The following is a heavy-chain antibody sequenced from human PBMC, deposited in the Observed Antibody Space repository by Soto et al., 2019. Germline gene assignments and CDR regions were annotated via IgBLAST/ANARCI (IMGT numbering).Heavy chain of an antibody. CDR3: ARVGRRHCSGGSCYDDVDY. J-gene: IGHJ4*02. CDR2: IYYSGST. V-gene: IGHV4-31*03. CDR1: GGSISSGGYY. Sequence: QVQLQESGPGLVKPSQTLSLTCTVSGGSISSGGYYWSWIRQHPGKGLEWIGYIYYSGSTYYNPSLKSRVTISVDTSKNQFSLKLSSVTAADTAVYYCARVGRRHCSGGSCYDDVDYWGQGTLVTVSS. D-gene: IGHD2-15*01.